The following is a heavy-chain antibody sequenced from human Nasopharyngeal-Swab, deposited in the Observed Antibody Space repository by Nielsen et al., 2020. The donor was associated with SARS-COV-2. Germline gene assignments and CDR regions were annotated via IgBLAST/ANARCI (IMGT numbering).Heavy chain of an antibody. V-gene: IGHV3-9*01. CDR2: ISWNSGAI. D-gene: IGHD3-22*01. CDR1: GFAFDEYA. J-gene: IGHJ6*02. CDR3: ARDQYYDSSGYYYYGMDV. Sequence: SLKISCSASGFAFDEYAMHWVRQPPGKGLEWVSSISWNSGAIVYRDSVKGRFTISRDNAKNSLYLQMNSLRAEDTAVYYCARDQYYDSSGYYYYGMDVWGQGTTVTVSS.